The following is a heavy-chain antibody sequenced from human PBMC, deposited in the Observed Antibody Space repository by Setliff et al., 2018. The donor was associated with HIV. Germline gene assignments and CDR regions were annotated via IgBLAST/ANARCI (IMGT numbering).Heavy chain of an antibody. Sequence: PSETLSLTCSVSGGPITSNTYFWDWIRQPPGKGLEWIGSIFYSGSTYYNPFVKSRVTISVATSKNQCSLKLNSVTTADTAVYYCARSRTSSGYYGVTGYGMDVWGQGTTVTVSS. CDR2: IFYSGST. V-gene: IGHV4-39*07. D-gene: IGHD3-22*01. J-gene: IGHJ6*02. CDR3: ARSRTSSGYYGVTGYGMDV. CDR1: GGPITSNTYF.